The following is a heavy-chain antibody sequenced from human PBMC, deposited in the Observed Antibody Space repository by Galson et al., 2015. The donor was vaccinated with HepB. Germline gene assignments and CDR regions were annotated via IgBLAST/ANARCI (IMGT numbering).Heavy chain of an antibody. D-gene: IGHD6-13*01. CDR3: ARDPQSVSTYSSSWYSYISSPGKGLGDY. CDR2: ISSSGSTI. V-gene: IGHV3-11*01. Sequence: SLRLSCAASGFTFSDYYMSWIRQAPGKGLEWVSYISSSGSTIYYADSVKGRFTISRDNAKNSLYLQMNSLRAEDTAVYYCARDPQSVSTYSSSWYSYISSPGKGLGDYWGQGTLVTVSS. J-gene: IGHJ4*02. CDR1: GFTFSDYY.